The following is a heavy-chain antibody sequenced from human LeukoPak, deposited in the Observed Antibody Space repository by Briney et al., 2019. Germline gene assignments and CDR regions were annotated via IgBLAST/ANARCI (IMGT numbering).Heavy chain of an antibody. V-gene: IGHV3-30-3*01. CDR3: AKGGILQSPEY. J-gene: IGHJ4*02. CDR2: ISYDGSSK. Sequence: GGSLRLSCAASGFTFSNYAILWVRQAPGKGLEWVAVISYDGSSKNFADSVKGRFTISRDNSKNTLYLQMNSLRAEDTAVYYCAKGGILQSPEYWGQGTLVTVSS. CDR1: GFTFSNYA. D-gene: IGHD6-13*01.